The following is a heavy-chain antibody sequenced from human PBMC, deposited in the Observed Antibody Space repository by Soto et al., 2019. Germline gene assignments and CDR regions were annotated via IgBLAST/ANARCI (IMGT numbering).Heavy chain of an antibody. CDR2: IWYDGNRT. Sequence: QVQLVESGGGVAQPGRSPRLSCVASGFTFSIYGMHWVRQAPGKGLEWVAVIWYDGNRTSYADSVKGRFTISRDNSKNTLYLQMNRLRDEDTAVYYCARPLWFGENYYFGMDVWGQGTTVTVS. J-gene: IGHJ6*02. CDR3: ARPLWFGENYYFGMDV. CDR1: GFTFSIYG. D-gene: IGHD3-10*01. V-gene: IGHV3-33*01.